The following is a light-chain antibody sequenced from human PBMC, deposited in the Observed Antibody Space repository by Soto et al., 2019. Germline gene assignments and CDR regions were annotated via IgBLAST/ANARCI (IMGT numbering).Light chain of an antibody. CDR3: HQYGSSRT. CDR1: RSVGSNY. V-gene: IGKV3-20*01. J-gene: IGKJ1*01. Sequence: EIVLTQSPGTLSLSPGDRATLSCRASRSVGSNYLAWYQQKPGQAPRLLIYGASSRATGIPDRFSGSGSGTDFTLTISRLDPEDVAVYFCHQYGSSRTFGQGTKVDIK. CDR2: GAS.